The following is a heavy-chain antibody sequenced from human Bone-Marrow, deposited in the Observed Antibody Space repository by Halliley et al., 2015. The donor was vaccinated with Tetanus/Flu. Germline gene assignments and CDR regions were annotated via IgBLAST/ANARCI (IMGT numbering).Heavy chain of an antibody. V-gene: IGHV3-64D*08. D-gene: IGHD1-26*01. Sequence: RLVQSGGGLVQPGGSLRLSCLVSGFSSGLTFSNYTMFWVRQSPGKGLEYVSSISSNGGKINYADSVKGRFTVSRDNSKSTLYLQMGSLRPEDTAIYFCVRVYFWGQGTLVTVSS. J-gene: IGHJ4*02. CDR2: ISSNGGKI. CDR3: VRVYF. CDR1: GFSSGLTFSNYT.